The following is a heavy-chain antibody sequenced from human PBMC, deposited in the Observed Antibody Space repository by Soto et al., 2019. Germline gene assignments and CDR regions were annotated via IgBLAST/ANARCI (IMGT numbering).Heavy chain of an antibody. Sequence: SVKVSCKASGGTFSSYAISWVRQAPGQGLEWMGGIIPIFGAANYAQKFQGRVTITADKSTSTAYMELSSLRSEDTAVYYCARDRMAGTNYYGMDVWGQGTTVTVSS. V-gene: IGHV1-69*06. CDR3: ARDRMAGTNYYGMDV. J-gene: IGHJ6*02. CDR1: GGTFSSYA. CDR2: IIPIFGAA. D-gene: IGHD1-7*01.